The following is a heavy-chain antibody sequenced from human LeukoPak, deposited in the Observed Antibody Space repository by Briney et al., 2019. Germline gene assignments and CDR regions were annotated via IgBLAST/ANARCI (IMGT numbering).Heavy chain of an antibody. CDR2: ISSSGTTI. CDR3: ARNLYSSGWHIDY. CDR1: GFTFSSYS. J-gene: IGHJ4*02. Sequence: PGGSLRLSCAASGFTFSSYSMNWVRQAPGKGLEWVSYISSSGTTIYYADSVKGRFTISRDNAKNSLYLQMNSLRDEDTAVYYCARNLYSSGWHIDYWGQGTLVTVSS. D-gene: IGHD6-19*01. V-gene: IGHV3-48*02.